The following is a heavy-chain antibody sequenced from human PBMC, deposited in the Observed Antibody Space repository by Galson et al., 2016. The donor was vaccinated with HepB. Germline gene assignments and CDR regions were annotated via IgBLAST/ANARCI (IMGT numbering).Heavy chain of an antibody. CDR3: TTAFEF. J-gene: IGHJ4*02. CDR1: GFTFRNYW. Sequence: SLRLSCAASGFTFRNYWIHWVRQAPGKGLEWVARIDGDGRGTSFADSVKGRFTISRDNAKNTLSLGMNSPRAEDTAVYFCTTAFEFWGQGTLLTVSS. CDR2: IDGDGRGT. V-gene: IGHV3-74*01.